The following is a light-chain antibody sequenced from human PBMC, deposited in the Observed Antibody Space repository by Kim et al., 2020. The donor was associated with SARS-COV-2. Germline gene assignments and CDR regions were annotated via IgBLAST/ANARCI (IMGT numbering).Light chain of an antibody. V-gene: IGLV1-40*01. CDR1: SSNIGACYD. CDR2: GNS. Sequence: GQRVTISCTGRSSNIGACYDVHWYQQLPGTAPKVLIYGNSNRPSGVPDRFSGSKSGTSASLAITGLQADDEADYYCQSYDSSLSWVFGGGTQLTVL. J-gene: IGLJ3*02. CDR3: QSYDSSLSWV.